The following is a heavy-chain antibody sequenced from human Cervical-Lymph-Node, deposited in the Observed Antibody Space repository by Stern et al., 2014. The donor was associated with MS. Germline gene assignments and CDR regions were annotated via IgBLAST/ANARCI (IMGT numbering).Heavy chain of an antibody. Sequence: QDQLVQSGSELKKPGASVKVSCKASGYTLTNYPMNWVRQAPGQGLEWMGWINTNTGNSTYAQGFTGRFVFSLATSVSTAYLQISSLKAEDTAVYYCARDFVDTAMITRSDYLDCWGQGTLVTVSS. CDR3: ARDFVDTAMITRSDYLDC. CDR1: GYTLTNYP. D-gene: IGHD5-18*01. J-gene: IGHJ4*02. V-gene: IGHV7-4-1*02. CDR2: INTNTGNS.